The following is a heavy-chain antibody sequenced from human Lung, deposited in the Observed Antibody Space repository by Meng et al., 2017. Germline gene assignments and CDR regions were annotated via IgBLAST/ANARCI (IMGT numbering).Heavy chain of an antibody. V-gene: IGHV4-61*01. D-gene: IGHD2-2*01. Sequence: QESGRGLVWPWESLTLACSVSGCSVSSGRYYWSWILQPTGKGLEWMGYIYYSRSTNDNTSFKSQATMSVDTSKNQFSMKLSSVTAADTAVYHWARGYCYTTSCYVFYFDYWGQGTLVTVSS. CDR3: ARGYCYTTSCYVFYFDY. CDR2: IYYSRST. J-gene: IGHJ4*02. CDR1: GCSVSSGRYY.